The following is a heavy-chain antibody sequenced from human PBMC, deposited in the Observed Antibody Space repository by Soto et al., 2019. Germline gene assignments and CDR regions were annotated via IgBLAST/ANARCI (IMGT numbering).Heavy chain of an antibody. J-gene: IGHJ6*03. Sequence: SETLSLTCTVSGGSISSYYWSWIRQPPGKGLEWIGYIYYSGSTNYNPSLKSRVTISVDTSKNQFSLKLSSVTAADTAVYYCARHDGDLSGYDYEGISVYYYYYYMDVWGKGTTVTVSS. CDR1: GGSISSYY. CDR3: ARHDGDLSGYDYEGISVYYYYYYMDV. CDR2: IYYSGST. V-gene: IGHV4-59*08. D-gene: IGHD5-12*01.